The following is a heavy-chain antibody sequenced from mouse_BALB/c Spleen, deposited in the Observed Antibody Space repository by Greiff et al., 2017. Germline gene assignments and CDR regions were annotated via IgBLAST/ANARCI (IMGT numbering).Heavy chain of an antibody. D-gene: IGHD1-1*01. CDR2: ISYSGST. V-gene: IGHV3-2*02. CDR3: AREGYYYGSSYSDY. J-gene: IGHJ2*01. Sequence: EVQLQESGPGLVKPSQSLSLTCTVTGYSITSYYAWNWIRQFPGNKLEWMGYISYSGSTSYNPSLKSRISITRDTSKNQFFLQLNSVTTEDTATYYCAREGYYYGSSYSDYWGQGTTLTVSS. CDR1: GYSITSYYA.